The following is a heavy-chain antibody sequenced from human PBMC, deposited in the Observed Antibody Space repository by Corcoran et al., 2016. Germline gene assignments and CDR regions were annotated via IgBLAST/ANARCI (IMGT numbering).Heavy chain of an antibody. Sequence: EVQLVESGGGLVQPGGSLRLSCAASGFTFSSYSMNWVRQAPGKGLEWVSYISSSSSTIYYADSVKGRFTISRDNAKNSLYLQMNSLRAEDTAVYYWARDHPRLRWPPGDYYYYYGMDVWGQGTTVTVSS. V-gene: IGHV3-48*04. CDR2: ISSSSSTI. J-gene: IGHJ6*02. CDR1: GFTFSSYS. D-gene: IGHD4-17*01. CDR3: ARDHPRLRWPPGDYYYYYGMDV.